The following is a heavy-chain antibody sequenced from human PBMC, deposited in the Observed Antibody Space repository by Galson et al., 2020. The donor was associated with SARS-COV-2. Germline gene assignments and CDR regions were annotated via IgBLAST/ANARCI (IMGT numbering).Heavy chain of an antibody. D-gene: IGHD4-17*01. V-gene: IGHV4-34*01. CDR1: GGSFSGYY. J-gene: IGHJ3*02. CDR2: INHSGST. Sequence: SETLSLTCAVYGGSFSGYYWSWIRQPPGKGLEWIGEINHSGSTNYNPSLKSRVTISVDTSKNQFSLKLSSVTAADTAVYYCARDSTVTVAFDIWGQGTMVTVSS. CDR3: ARDSTVTVAFDI.